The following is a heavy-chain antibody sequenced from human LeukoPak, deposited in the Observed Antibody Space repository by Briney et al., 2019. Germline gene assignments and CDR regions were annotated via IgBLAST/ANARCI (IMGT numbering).Heavy chain of an antibody. CDR1: GFTFSSYE. D-gene: IGHD5-24*01. CDR2: IGSSGGSR. V-gene: IGHV3-48*03. CDR3: AREDGDAFDI. Sequence: GGSLRLSCAASGFTFSSYEMDWVRRASGKGLEWVSYIGSSGGSRYYADSVKGRFISSRDNAKNSFYLQMNSLRVEDTAIYYCAREDGDAFDIWGRGTMVSVSS. J-gene: IGHJ3*02.